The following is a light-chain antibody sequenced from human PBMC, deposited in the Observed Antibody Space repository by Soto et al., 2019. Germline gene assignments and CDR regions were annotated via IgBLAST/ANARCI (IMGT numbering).Light chain of an antibody. CDR3: AVWDDSLEGVI. V-gene: IGLV1-44*01. J-gene: IGLJ2*01. CDR1: SSNIGRNT. Sequence: QSVVTQPPSASGTSGQRVTISCSGSSSNIGRNTVNWYQQLPGTAPKVLIYSNNERPSGVPDRCSGSKSGTSASLAISGLQSEDEADYYCAVWDDSLEGVIFGGGTQLTVL. CDR2: SNN.